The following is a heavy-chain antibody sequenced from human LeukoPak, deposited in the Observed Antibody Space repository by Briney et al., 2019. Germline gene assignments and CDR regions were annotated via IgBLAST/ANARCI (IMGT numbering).Heavy chain of an antibody. CDR2: IFYSGST. Sequence: SETLSLTCTVPGGSISTSNYYWGWIRQPPGKGLEWIGNIFYSGSTYYSPSLKSRVTISVDTSKKQFSLKLSSVTAADTAVYYCARDGYGGVDYWGQGTLVTVSS. D-gene: IGHD3-10*01. CDR1: GGSISTSNYY. CDR3: ARDGYGGVDY. J-gene: IGHJ4*02. V-gene: IGHV4-39*07.